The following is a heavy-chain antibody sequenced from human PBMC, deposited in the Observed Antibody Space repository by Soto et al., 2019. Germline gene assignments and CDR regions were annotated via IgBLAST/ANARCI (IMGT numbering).Heavy chain of an antibody. CDR1: GGSISSSNW. CDR2: IYHSGST. J-gene: IGHJ6*02. D-gene: IGHD1-26*01. CDR3: ARTFNSDQLYYYYGMDV. V-gene: IGHV4-4*02. Sequence: PSETLSLTCAVSGGSISSSNWWSWVRQPPGKGLEWIGEIYHSGSTNYNPSLKSRVTISVDKSKNQFSLKLSSVTATDTAVYYCARTFNSDQLYYYYGMDVWGQGTTVTVSS.